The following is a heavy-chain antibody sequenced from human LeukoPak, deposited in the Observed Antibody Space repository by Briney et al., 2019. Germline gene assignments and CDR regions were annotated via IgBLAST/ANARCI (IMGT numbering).Heavy chain of an antibody. CDR3: ARSPTDSSGYYLFDY. J-gene: IGHJ4*02. Sequence: GGSLNFSLPPPDFTSSPTGCTWFRQAQGKGWLWSSLIDGDGTTTSYADSVRGRFTISRDNAKNTLYLQMNSLRAEDTAVYYCARSPTDSSGYYLFDYWGQGTLVTVSS. D-gene: IGHD3-22*01. CDR1: DFTSSPTG. V-gene: IGHV3-74*01. CDR2: IDGDGTTT.